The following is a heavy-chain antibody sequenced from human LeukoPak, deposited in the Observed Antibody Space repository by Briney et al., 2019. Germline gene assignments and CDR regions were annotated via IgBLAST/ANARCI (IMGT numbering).Heavy chain of an antibody. Sequence: PGGSLRLSCAASGFTFSSYWMSWVRQAPGRGLEWVSSISGTGSSTFYADSVKGRFTISRDNSKYTLYLQMNSLRAEDTAVYYCAKFSAISGSLERPPNPFDYWGQGTLVTVSS. CDR3: AKFSAISGSLERPPNPFDY. V-gene: IGHV3-23*01. CDR2: ISGTGSST. D-gene: IGHD1-26*01. CDR1: GFTFSSYW. J-gene: IGHJ4*02.